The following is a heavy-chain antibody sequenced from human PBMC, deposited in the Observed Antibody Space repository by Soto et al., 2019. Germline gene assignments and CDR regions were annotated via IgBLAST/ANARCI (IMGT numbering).Heavy chain of an antibody. CDR3: ASFGYSSSWYGGY. Sequence: SVKVSGKASGVTFSSYAISWVRQAPGQGLEWMGGIIPIFGTANYAQKFQGRVTITADESTSTAYMELSSLRSEDTAVYYCASFGYSSSWYGGYWGQGTLVTVSS. D-gene: IGHD6-13*01. CDR2: IIPIFGTA. CDR1: GVTFSSYA. V-gene: IGHV1-69*13. J-gene: IGHJ4*02.